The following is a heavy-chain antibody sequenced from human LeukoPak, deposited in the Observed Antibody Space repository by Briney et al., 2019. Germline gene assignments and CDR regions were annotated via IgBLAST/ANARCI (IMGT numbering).Heavy chain of an antibody. Sequence: SVKVSCKASGGTFSSYATSWVRQAPGQGLEWMGGIIPIFGTANYAQKFQGRVTITADESTSTAYMELSSLRSEDTAVYYCTGYSYGSYYFDYWGQGTLVTVSS. CDR2: IIPIFGTA. CDR1: GGTFSSYA. V-gene: IGHV1-69*13. J-gene: IGHJ4*02. D-gene: IGHD5-18*01. CDR3: TGYSYGSYYFDY.